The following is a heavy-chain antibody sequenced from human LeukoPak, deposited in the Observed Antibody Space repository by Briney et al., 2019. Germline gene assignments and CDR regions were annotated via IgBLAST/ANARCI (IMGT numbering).Heavy chain of an antibody. CDR1: GFTFSSYG. CDR2: IRYDGSNK. V-gene: IGHV3-30*02. J-gene: IGHJ3*02. Sequence: PGGSLRLSCAVSGFTFSSYGMHWVRQAPGKGLEWVAFIRYDGSNKYYADSVKGRFTISRDNSKNTLYLQMNSLRAEDTAVYYCAKRMKYYYDSTGYGAFDIWGQGTMVTVSS. D-gene: IGHD3-22*01. CDR3: AKRMKYYYDSTGYGAFDI.